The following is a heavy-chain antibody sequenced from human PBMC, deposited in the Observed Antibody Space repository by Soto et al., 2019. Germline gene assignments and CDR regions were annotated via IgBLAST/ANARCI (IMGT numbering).Heavy chain of an antibody. J-gene: IGHJ4*02. CDR1: GYTFSNFW. CDR3: ARSPGSRSYFDC. D-gene: IGHD6-13*01. V-gene: IGHV5-51*01. Sequence: GESLKISCQCSGYTFSNFWIAWVRQLPGKGLEWMGIIYPGDYETRYSPSFHGKVTISADRSIGTAYLQWSSLEASDSAFYFWARSPGSRSYFDCCFQGALRTVSS. CDR2: IYPGDYET.